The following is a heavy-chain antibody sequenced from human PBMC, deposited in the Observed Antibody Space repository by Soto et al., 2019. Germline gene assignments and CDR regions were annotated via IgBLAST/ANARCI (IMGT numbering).Heavy chain of an antibody. J-gene: IGHJ4*02. CDR3: ARGFRASGSTFDS. V-gene: IGHV1-3*01. Sequence: ASVKVSCKDSGYTFTNYAIHWVRQAPGQRLDCMGWINAGNGNTKYSQKFQDRLTITRDTXXSXXXMXLXXLRXEXTAVYYCARGFRASGSTFDSWGQGPLVTVSS. CDR2: INAGNGNT. D-gene: IGHD3-10*01. CDR1: GYTFTNYA.